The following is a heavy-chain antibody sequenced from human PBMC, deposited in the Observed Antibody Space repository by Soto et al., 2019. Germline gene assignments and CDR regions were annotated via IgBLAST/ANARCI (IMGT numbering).Heavy chain of an antibody. D-gene: IGHD6-25*01. Sequence: EVQLLESGGGLVQPGVSLRLSCAASGFTFSSYGMSWVRQAPGKGLEWVSAISSSGGIAYYADSVRGRFTISRDNSKNTLYLHMHSRRAEATDVYYCASAATSPSYWGQGTLVTVSS. J-gene: IGHJ4*02. CDR2: ISSSGGIA. CDR1: GFTFSSYG. CDR3: ASAATSPSY. V-gene: IGHV3-23*01.